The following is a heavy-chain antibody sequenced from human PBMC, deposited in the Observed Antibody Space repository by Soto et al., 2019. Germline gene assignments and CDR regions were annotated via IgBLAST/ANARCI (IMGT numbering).Heavy chain of an antibody. CDR3: ARHAAQYDWLDP. D-gene: IGHD6-25*01. V-gene: IGHV4-39*01. J-gene: IGHJ5*02. CDR2: INERGKT. CDR1: GCSISGSSYY. Sequence: SETLSLTCRVSGCSISGSSYYWAWIRQPPGKGLEWIAMINERGKTYYNPSLKSRVTISVDTSKNQFSLDLSSVTAADTSVYYCARHAAQYDWLDPWGQGTLVTVSS.